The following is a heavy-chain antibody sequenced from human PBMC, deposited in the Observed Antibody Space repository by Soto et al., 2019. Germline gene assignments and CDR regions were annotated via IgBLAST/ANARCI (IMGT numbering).Heavy chain of an antibody. D-gene: IGHD2-15*01. V-gene: IGHV4-30-4*01. Sequence: PAETLSLTCAVSGVSITSGDNSWSWIRQPPGKGLEWIGYIYYSGHTYYNPSLKSRLTITVDTSKNHFSQRLSPVTAADTAVYYCARTYWSGGGRRLFDSWGQGALVTVSS. J-gene: IGHJ4*02. CDR3: ARTYWSGGGRRLFDS. CDR1: GVSITSGDNS. CDR2: IYYSGHT.